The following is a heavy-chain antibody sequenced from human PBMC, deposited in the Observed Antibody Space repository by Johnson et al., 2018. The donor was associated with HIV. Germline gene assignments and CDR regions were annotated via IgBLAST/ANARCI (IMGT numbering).Heavy chain of an antibody. CDR3: ARVAPAHDAFDI. CDR1: GFTFSSYA. D-gene: IGHD2-2*01. J-gene: IGHJ3*02. V-gene: IGHV3-30-3*01. Sequence: QVQLVESGGGVVQPGRSLRLSCAASGFTFSSYAMHWVRQPPGKGLEWVAVISYGGNKQYYVDSVEGRFTISRDNSKDTLYLQMNSLRAEDTAVYYCARVAPAHDAFDIWGQGTMVTVSS. CDR2: ISYGGNKQ.